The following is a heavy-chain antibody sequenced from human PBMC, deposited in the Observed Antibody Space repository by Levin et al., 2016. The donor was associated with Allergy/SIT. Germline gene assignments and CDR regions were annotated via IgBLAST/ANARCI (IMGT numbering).Heavy chain of an antibody. D-gene: IGHD6-13*01. CDR2: IYYSGST. Sequence: WIRQPPGKGLEWIGYIYYSGSTYYNPSLKSRVTISVDTSKNQFSLKLSSVTAADTAVYYCARSYSSSSPDYFDYWGQGTLVTVSS. V-gene: IGHV4-31*02. J-gene: IGHJ4*02. CDR3: ARSYSSSSPDYFDY.